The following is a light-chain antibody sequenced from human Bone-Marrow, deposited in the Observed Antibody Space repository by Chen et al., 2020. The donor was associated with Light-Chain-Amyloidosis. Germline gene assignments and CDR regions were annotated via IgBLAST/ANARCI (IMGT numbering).Light chain of an antibody. V-gene: IGLV2-14*01. Sequence: QSALTQPASVSGSPGQSITISCTGTSSDGGGDNHVSWYQQHPDKAPKLMIYEVTNRPSWVPDRFSGSKSDNTASLTISGLKTEDGADYFCSSYTITNTLVFGSGTRVTVL. CDR2: EVT. CDR3: SSYTITNTLV. J-gene: IGLJ1*01. CDR1: SSDGGGDNH.